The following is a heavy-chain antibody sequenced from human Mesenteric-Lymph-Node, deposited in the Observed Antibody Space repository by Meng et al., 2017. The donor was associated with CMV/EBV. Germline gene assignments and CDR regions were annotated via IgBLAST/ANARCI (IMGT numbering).Heavy chain of an antibody. D-gene: IGHD2-2*02. Sequence: LSLTCAASGFTFSSYAMNWVRQGPGKGLEWVSTISGSGGSTYYADSVKGRFTISRDNSKNTLYLQMNSLRAEDTAVYYCAKRHTLFDYWGQGTLVTVSS. V-gene: IGHV3-23*01. CDR1: GFTFSSYA. CDR3: AKRHTLFDY. CDR2: ISGSGGST. J-gene: IGHJ4*02.